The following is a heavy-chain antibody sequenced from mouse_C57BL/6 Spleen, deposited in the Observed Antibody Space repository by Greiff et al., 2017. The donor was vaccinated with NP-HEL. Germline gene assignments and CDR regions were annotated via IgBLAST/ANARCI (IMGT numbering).Heavy chain of an antibody. CDR3: ARLGGRYAMDY. CDR1: GFTFSSYG. J-gene: IGHJ4*01. CDR2: ISSGGSYT. Sequence: EVMLVESGGDLVKPGGSLKLSCAASGFTFSSYGMSWVRQTPDKRLEWVATISSGGSYTYYPDSVKGRFTISRDNAKNTLYLQMSSLKSEDTAMYYCARLGGRYAMDYWGQGTSVTVSS. V-gene: IGHV5-6*01.